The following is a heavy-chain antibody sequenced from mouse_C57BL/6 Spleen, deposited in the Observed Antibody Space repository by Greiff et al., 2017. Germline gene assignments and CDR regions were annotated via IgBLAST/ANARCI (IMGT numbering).Heavy chain of an antibody. CDR2: INPKNGGT. CDR1: GYTFTDYN. J-gene: IGHJ2*01. CDR3: ARSGDGEDFDY. V-gene: IGHV1-22*01. Sequence: EVQLQQSGPELVKPGASVKMSCKASGYTFTDYNMHWVKQSPGKSLEWIGYINPKNGGTSYNQKFKGKATLTVNKSSSTADMELRSLTSEDSAVYYCARSGDGEDFDYWGQGTTLTVSS. D-gene: IGHD2-13*01.